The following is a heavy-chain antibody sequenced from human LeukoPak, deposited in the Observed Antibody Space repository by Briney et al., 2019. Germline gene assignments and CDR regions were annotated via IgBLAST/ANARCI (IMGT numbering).Heavy chain of an antibody. Sequence: GGSLRLSCAASQFTFSNYAMSWVRQAPGKGLGWVAIMSFDGTTQYYADSVKGRFTISRDSSKNTLFLHMNTLRAEDTAIYYCAKDRTVGASYWYFDLWGRGTLVTVSS. D-gene: IGHD1-26*01. V-gene: IGHV3-30*04. J-gene: IGHJ2*01. CDR1: QFTFSNYA. CDR2: MSFDGTTQ. CDR3: AKDRTVGASYWYFDL.